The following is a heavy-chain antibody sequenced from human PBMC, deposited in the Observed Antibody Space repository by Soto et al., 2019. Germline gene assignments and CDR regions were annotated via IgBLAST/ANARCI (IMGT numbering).Heavy chain of an antibody. J-gene: IGHJ5*02. V-gene: IGHV1-69*13. CDR3: AIAQWGDTAMVFNFDP. D-gene: IGHD5-18*01. CDR1: GGTYSIYA. CDR2: IIPIFGTA. Sequence: EASVKVSCKASGGTYSIYAISWVRQAPGQGLEWMGGIIPIFGTANYAQKFQGRVTITADESTSTAYMELSSLRSEDTAVYYCAIAQWGDTAMVFNFDPWGQGTLVTVSS.